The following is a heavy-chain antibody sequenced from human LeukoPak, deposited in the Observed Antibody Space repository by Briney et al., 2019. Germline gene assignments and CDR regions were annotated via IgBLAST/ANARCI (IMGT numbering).Heavy chain of an antibody. CDR2: ISYDGSNK. CDR1: GYTFSTYW. CDR3: AKVSDGYNDY. D-gene: IGHD5-24*01. Sequence: PGGSLRLSCAASGYTFSTYWMTWVRQAPGKGLEWVAVISYDGSNKYYADSVRGRFTISRDNSKNTLYLQMNSLRAEDTAVYYCAKVSDGYNDYWGQGTLVTVSS. J-gene: IGHJ4*02. V-gene: IGHV3-30*18.